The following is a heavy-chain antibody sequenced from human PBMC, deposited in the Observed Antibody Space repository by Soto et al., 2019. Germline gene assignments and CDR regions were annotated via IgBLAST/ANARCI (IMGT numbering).Heavy chain of an antibody. Sequence: QVQLVQSGAEVKKPGSSVKVSCKASGGTFSSYTISWVRQAPRQGLEWMGRIIPILGIANYAQKFQGRVTITADKSTSTAYMELSSLRSEDTAVYYCARNVDTAMALTLFDYWGQGTLVTVSS. V-gene: IGHV1-69*02. CDR1: GGTFSSYT. CDR2: IIPILGIA. D-gene: IGHD5-18*01. CDR3: ARNVDTAMALTLFDY. J-gene: IGHJ4*02.